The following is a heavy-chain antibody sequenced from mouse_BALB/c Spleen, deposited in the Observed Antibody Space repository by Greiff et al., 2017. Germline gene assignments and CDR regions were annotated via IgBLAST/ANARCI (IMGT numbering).Heavy chain of an antibody. CDR2: IYPGDGDT. Sequence: VQGVESGAELARPGASVKLSCKASGYTFTSYWMQWVKQRPGQGLEWIGAIYPGDGDTRYTQKFKGKATLTADKSSSTAYMQLSSLASEDSAVYYCERGGDYYVSSWGQGTLVTVSA. V-gene: IGHV1-87*01. J-gene: IGHJ3*01. D-gene: IGHD1-1*01. CDR3: ERGGDYYVSS. CDR1: GYTFTSYW.